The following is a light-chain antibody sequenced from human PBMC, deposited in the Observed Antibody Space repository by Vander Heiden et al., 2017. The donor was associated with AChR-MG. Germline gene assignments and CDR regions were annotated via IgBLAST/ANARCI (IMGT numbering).Light chain of an antibody. V-gene: IGLV1-40*01. Sequence: QSVLTQPPSVSGAPGPRVTISCTGSRSNIGAGYDVQWYRQLPGTAPTRSIAGNNNRPSGVPDRFAGSKSGTSDSLAITGLQVEDEADDDCQSYDNSVRAWLFGGGTKLAVL. J-gene: IGLJ2*01. CDR3: QSYDNSVRAWL. CDR1: RSNIGAGYD. CDR2: GNN.